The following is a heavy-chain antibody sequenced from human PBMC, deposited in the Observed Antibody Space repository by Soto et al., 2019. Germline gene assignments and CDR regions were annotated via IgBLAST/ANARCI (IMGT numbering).Heavy chain of an antibody. Sequence: GGSLRLSCAASGFTFSSYGMHWVRQAPGKGLEWVAVISYDGSNKYYADSVKGRFTISRDNSKNTLYLQMNSLRAEDTAVYYCAKDRVAVMVRGVIRYFDYWGQGTLVTVSS. CDR2: ISYDGSNK. D-gene: IGHD3-10*01. V-gene: IGHV3-30*18. CDR1: GFTFSSYG. J-gene: IGHJ4*02. CDR3: AKDRVAVMVRGVIRYFDY.